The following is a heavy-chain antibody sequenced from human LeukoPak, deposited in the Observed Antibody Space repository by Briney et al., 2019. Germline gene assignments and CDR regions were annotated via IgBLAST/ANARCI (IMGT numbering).Heavy chain of an antibody. CDR1: GFSFNNYW. CDR3: GTDNYYKVDV. J-gene: IGHJ6*03. V-gene: IGHV3-74*01. Sequence: GGSLRLSCAASGFSFNNYWMVWVRQAPGKGLVWVSNIKSDGSITNYADSVKGRSTISRDNAKNTVYLEMNSLRAEDTAVYYCGTDNYYKVDVWGKGPRSPSP. CDR2: IKSDGSIT.